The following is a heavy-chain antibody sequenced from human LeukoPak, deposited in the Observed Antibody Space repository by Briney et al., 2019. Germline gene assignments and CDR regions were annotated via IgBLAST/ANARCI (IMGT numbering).Heavy chain of an antibody. J-gene: IGHJ6*03. CDR1: GFTFSSYE. V-gene: IGHV3-48*03. CDR3: ARGTREEVQMRYYYYYYMDV. Sequence: GGSLRLSCAASGFTFSSYEMNWVRQAPGKGLEWVSYISSSGSTIYYADSVKGRFTISRDNAKNSLYLQMNSLRAVDTAVYYCARGTREEVQMRYYYYYYMDVWGKGTTVTISS. D-gene: IGHD3-10*01. CDR2: ISSSGSTI.